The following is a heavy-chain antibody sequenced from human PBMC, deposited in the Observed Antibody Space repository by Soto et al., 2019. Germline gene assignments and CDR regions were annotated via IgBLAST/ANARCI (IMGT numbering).Heavy chain of an antibody. CDR1: GFTFRNYA. CDR2: ISGSGGRT. Sequence: EVQLLESGGNLIQPGGSLRLSCAASGFTFRNYAMSWVRQAPGAGPEWVSGISGSGGRTYYADSVKGRFTISSDNSNNALFLQMNSLRAEDTALYYCAKDPNGDYVGAFDIWGRGTMVTVSS. CDR3: AKDPNGDYVGAFDI. V-gene: IGHV3-23*01. D-gene: IGHD4-17*01. J-gene: IGHJ3*02.